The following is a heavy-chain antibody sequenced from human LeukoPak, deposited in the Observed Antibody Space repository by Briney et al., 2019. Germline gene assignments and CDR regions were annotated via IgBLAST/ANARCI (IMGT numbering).Heavy chain of an antibody. D-gene: IGHD4/OR15-4a*01. CDR3: AKQVPGEFDP. J-gene: IGHJ5*02. CDR2: IYYSGST. V-gene: IGHV4-59*01. CDR1: GGSISSYY. Sequence: KSSETLSLTCTVSGGSISSYYWSWIRKPPGKGLEWIGYIYYSGSTNYNPSLNSRVTISVDTSKNQYYLKLSSVIAADTGGYYSAKQVPGEFDPWGQGTLVPVS.